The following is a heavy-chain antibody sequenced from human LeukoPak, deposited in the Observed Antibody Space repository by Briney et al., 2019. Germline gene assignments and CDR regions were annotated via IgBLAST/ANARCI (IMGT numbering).Heavy chain of an antibody. D-gene: IGHD3-16*01. Sequence: GGSLRLSCAASGFAFSNFTMSWVRQAPGKGLEWVSAMSGSGDGTYYADSVKGRFTIPRDNSKNTLYLQMNSLRAEDTAVYYCVKMMGQRLYDYCMDVWGKGTTVTVSS. V-gene: IGHV3-23*01. J-gene: IGHJ6*03. CDR1: GFAFSNFT. CDR2: MSGSGDGT. CDR3: VKMMGQRLYDYCMDV.